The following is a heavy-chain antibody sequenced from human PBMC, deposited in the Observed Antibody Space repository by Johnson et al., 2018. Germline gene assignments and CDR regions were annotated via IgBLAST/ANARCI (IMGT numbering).Heavy chain of an antibody. J-gene: IGHJ1*01. CDR2: IRSKAYGGTT. V-gene: IGHV3-49*03. CDR3: TRPGYSSGWYLAEYFQH. D-gene: IGHD6-19*01. Sequence: VQLVESGGGLVQPGRSLRLSCTASGFTFGDYAMSWLRQAPGKGLEWVGFIRSKAYGGTTEYAASVKGRFTISRDDSKSIAYHKMTSLKTEDTAVYYCTRPGYSSGWYLAEYFQHWGQGTLVTVSS. CDR1: GFTFGDYA.